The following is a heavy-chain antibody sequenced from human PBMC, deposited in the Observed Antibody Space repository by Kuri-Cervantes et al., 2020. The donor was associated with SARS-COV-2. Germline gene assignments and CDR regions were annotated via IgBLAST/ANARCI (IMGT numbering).Heavy chain of an antibody. J-gene: IGHJ4*02. CDR1: GGSISSYY. CDR2: IYTSGST. Sequence: SEILSLTCTVSGGSISSYYWSWIRQPAGKGLEWIGRIYTSGSTNYNPSLKSRVTISVDTSKNQFSLKLSSVTAADTAVYYCASNPNYDFWSGYFDYWGQGTLVTVSS. D-gene: IGHD3-3*01. CDR3: ASNPNYDFWSGYFDY. V-gene: IGHV4-4*07.